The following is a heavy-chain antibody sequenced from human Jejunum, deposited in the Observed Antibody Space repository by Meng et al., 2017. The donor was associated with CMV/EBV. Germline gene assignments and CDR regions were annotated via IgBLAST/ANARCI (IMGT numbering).Heavy chain of an antibody. J-gene: IGHJ4*02. CDR3: ASRSRNDESSSLYYFDY. D-gene: IGHD6-13*01. V-gene: IGHV4-39*07. CDR2: IYYSGST. Sequence: SSSYYWGWIRQPPGKGLEWIGSIYYSGSTYYNPSLKSRVTISVDTSKNQFSLKLSSVTAADTAVYYCASRSRNDESSSLYYFDYWGQGTLVTVSS. CDR1: SSSYY.